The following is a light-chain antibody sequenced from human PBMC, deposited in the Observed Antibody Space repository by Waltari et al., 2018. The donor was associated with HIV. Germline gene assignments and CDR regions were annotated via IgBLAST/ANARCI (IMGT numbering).Light chain of an antibody. CDR1: QSVRSRY. Sequence: EIVLTQSPGTLSWSPGERATLSCRASQSVRSRYLAWYQQKPGQAPRLLIYGASSRATGIPDRFSGSGSGIDFTLTISRLEPEDFAVYYCQQYGSSVTFGQGTKLEIK. CDR2: GAS. V-gene: IGKV3-20*01. CDR3: QQYGSSVT. J-gene: IGKJ2*01.